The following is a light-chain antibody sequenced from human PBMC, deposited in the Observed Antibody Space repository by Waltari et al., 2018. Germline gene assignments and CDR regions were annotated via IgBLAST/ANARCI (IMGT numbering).Light chain of an antibody. J-gene: IGKJ1*01. Sequence: EIVLTQSPGSLSSSPGERVTLSCRASQSVSRALAWYQQKPGQAPRLRIFGASNRATGIPDRFSGSGSETDFSLTISRLEPEDFVVYYCQHYVRLPATFGRGTKVEIK. CDR2: GAS. CDR3: QHYVRLPAT. V-gene: IGKV3-20*01. CDR1: QSVSRA.